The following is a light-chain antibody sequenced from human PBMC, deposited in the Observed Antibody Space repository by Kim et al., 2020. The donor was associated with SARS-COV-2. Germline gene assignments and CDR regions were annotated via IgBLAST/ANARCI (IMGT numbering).Light chain of an antibody. V-gene: IGLV2-11*01. CDR3: CSYVGTYTVV. CDR2: DVT. J-gene: IGLJ3*02. Sequence: QSALTQPRSVSGSPGQSVTISCTGSSTSIGGNNYVSWYQHHPGKAPKFMIYDVTKRPSGVPDRFPGSKSGNTASLTISALQPEDEADYYCCSYVGTYTVVFGGGTQLTVL. CDR1: STSIGGNNY.